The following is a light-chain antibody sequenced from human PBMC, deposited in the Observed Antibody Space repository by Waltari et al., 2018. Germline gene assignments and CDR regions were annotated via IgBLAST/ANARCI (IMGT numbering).Light chain of an antibody. Sequence: QSVLTQPPSVSGAPGQRVTISCTGSSSNIGAGSDVHWYQHLPRTAPKLLIYDNYNRPSGGADRFSASKSGTSASLAITGLQAEDEADYYCQSYDSLSDSYVFGTGTKVTVL. CDR3: QSYDSLSDSYV. J-gene: IGLJ1*01. CDR1: SSNIGAGSD. V-gene: IGLV1-40*01. CDR2: DNY.